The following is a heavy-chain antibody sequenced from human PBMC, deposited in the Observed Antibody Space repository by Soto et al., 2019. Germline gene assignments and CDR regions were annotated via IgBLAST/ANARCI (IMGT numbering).Heavy chain of an antibody. J-gene: IGHJ3*02. CDR2: IYYSGST. CDR3: ARDPVATNAFDI. V-gene: IGHV4-30-4*01. CDR1: GGSISSGDYY. D-gene: IGHD5-12*01. Sequence: SETLSLTCTVSGGSISSGDYYWSWIRQPPGKGLEWIGYIYYSGSTYYNPSLKSRVTISVDTSKNQFSLKLSSVTAADTAVYYCARDPVATNAFDIWGQGTMVTVSS.